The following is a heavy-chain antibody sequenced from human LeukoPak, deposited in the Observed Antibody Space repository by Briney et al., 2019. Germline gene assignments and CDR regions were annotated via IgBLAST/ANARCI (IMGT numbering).Heavy chain of an antibody. CDR2: MNPNSGNT. CDR1: GYTFSSYG. Sequence: ASVKVSCKASGYTFSSYGITWVRQATGQGLEWMGWMNPNSGNTGYAQKFQGRVTMTRNTSISTAYMELSSLRSEDTAVYYCATGPFNWGPDAFDIWGQGTMVTVSS. CDR3: ATGPFNWGPDAFDI. J-gene: IGHJ3*02. D-gene: IGHD7-27*01. V-gene: IGHV1-8*01.